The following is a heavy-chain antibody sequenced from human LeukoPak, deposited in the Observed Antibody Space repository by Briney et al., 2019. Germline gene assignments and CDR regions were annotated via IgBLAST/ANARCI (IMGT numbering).Heavy chain of an antibody. CDR2: IYHSGST. J-gene: IGHJ2*01. CDR3: ARDGGDDGDSSGWYGDYWYFDL. Sequence: PSETLSLTCAVSGGSISSGGYSWSWIRQPPGKGLEWIGYIYHSGSTYYNPSLKSRVTISVVTSKNQFSLKLSSVTAADTAVYYCARDGGDDGDSSGWYGDYWYFDLWGRGTLVTVSS. D-gene: IGHD6-19*01. V-gene: IGHV4-30-2*01. CDR1: GGSISSGGYS.